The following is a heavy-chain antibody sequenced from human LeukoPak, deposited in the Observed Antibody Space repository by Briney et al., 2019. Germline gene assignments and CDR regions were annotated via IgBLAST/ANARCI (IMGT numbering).Heavy chain of an antibody. Sequence: SVKVSCKASGGTFSSYTISWVRQAPGQGLEWMGRIIPILGIANYAQKFQGRVTITADKSTSTACMELSSLRSEDTAVYYCARDMGGSYHDAFDIWGQGTMVTVSS. D-gene: IGHD1-26*01. CDR3: ARDMGGSYHDAFDI. J-gene: IGHJ3*02. CDR2: IIPILGIA. V-gene: IGHV1-69*04. CDR1: GGTFSSYT.